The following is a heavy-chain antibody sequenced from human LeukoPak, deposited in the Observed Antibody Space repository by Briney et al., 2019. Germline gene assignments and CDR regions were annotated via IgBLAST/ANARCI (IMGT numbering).Heavy chain of an antibody. V-gene: IGHV4-39*01. Sequence: SETLSLTCTVSGGSISSSSYYWGWIRQPPGKGLEWIGSIYYSGSTYYNPSLKSRVTISVDTSKNQFSLKLSSVTAADTAVYYCARHRYVVVRYFDYWGQGTLVTVS. D-gene: IGHD2-21*01. J-gene: IGHJ4*02. CDR1: GGSISSSSYY. CDR2: IYYSGST. CDR3: ARHRYVVVRYFDY.